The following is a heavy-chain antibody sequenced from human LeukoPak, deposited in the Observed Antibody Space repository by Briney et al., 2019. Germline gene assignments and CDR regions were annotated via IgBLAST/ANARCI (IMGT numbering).Heavy chain of an antibody. Sequence: GGSLRLACAAPGLTFSDQYMRWVRQAPGKGREWVSYISLSCGAIYFPHSVKGRFTISRHNAKNSLYLQITSLRAEDTAVYYCARDPSLVGATQYYFDYCGQGTLVTVSS. D-gene: IGHD1-26*01. V-gene: IGHV3-11*01. CDR2: ISLSCGAI. CDR1: GLTFSDQY. J-gene: IGHJ4*02. CDR3: ARDPSLVGATQYYFDY.